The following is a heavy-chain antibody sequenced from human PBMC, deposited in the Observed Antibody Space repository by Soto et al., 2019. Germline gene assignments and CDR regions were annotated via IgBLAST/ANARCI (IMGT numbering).Heavy chain of an antibody. D-gene: IGHD2-15*01. CDR2: ISGSGGST. V-gene: IGHV3-23*01. CDR1: GFTFSSYA. J-gene: IGHJ5*02. Sequence: GGSLRLSCSASGFTFSSYAMSWVRQAPGKGLEWVSAISGSGGSTYYADSVKGRFTISRDNSKNTLYLQMNSLRAEDTAVYYCAKDRGVVVANWFDPWGQGTLVTVSS. CDR3: AKDRGVVVANWFDP.